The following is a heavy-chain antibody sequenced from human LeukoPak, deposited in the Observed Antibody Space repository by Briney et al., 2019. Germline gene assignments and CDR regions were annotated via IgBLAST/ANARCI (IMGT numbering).Heavy chain of an antibody. CDR2: ISSTSSYT. J-gene: IGHJ4*02. D-gene: IGHD4-23*01. CDR3: ARVTPTVVIDY. V-gene: IGHV3-21*04. CDR1: GFTFSSYS. Sequence: PGGSLRLSCAASGFTFSSYSMNWVRQAPGKGLEWVSSISSTSSYTYYADSVKGRFTISRDNSKNTLYLQMNSLRAEDTAVYYCARVTPTVVIDYWGQGTLVTVSS.